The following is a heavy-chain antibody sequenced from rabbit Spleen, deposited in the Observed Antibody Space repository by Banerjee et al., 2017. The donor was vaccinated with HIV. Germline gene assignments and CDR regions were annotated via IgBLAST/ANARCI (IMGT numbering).Heavy chain of an antibody. Sequence: QEQLEESGGDLVKPGASLTLTCTASGIDLSSVHHMCWLRQAPGKGLEWIACIYATVSASTWYASWAKGRFTISKTSSTTVTLQMTSLTAADTATYFCARTTYYDDYDYFNLWGPGTLVTVS. CDR1: GIDLSSVHH. CDR2: IYATVSAST. V-gene: IGHV1S45*01. CDR3: ARTTYYDDYDYFNL. J-gene: IGHJ4*01. D-gene: IGHD2-1*01.